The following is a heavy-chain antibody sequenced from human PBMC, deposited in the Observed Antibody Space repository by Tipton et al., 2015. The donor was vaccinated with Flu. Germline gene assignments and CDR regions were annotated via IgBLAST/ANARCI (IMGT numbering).Heavy chain of an antibody. D-gene: IGHD6-19*01. V-gene: IGHV4-59*08. Sequence: TLSLTCTISGGSISSFYWSWIRQPPGKGLEWIGYFYYGETTKYNPSLKSRVSITIDTSKNQFSLRLTSVTVADTAVYYCAGRSVAGSGSDYWGQGTLVTVSS. CDR1: GGSISSFY. CDR2: FYYGETT. CDR3: AGRSVAGSGSDY. J-gene: IGHJ4*02.